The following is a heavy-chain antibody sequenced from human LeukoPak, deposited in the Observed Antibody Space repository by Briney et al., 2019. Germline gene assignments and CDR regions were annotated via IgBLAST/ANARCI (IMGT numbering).Heavy chain of an antibody. CDR2: IYYSGSA. J-gene: IGHJ4*02. Sequence: SETLSLTCSVSGGSISSSSYHWGWIRQSPGKGLEWIGSIYYSGSAYYNPSLKSRLTISVDTSKNQFSLRLSSVTAADTAVYLCARFVVYGSGKYYFDYWGQGSLVTVSS. V-gene: IGHV4-39*01. D-gene: IGHD3-10*01. CDR3: ARFVVYGSGKYYFDY. CDR1: GGSISSSSYH.